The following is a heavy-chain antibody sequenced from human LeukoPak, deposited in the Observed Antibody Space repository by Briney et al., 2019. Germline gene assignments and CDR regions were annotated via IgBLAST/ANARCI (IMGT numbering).Heavy chain of an antibody. CDR3: ARDIATPGLFFDY. V-gene: IGHV3-7*01. CDR1: GFTLSSYW. Sequence: GGSLRLSCAASGFTLSSYWMSWVRQAPGKGLEWVANIKYDGSEKDYVDSVKGRFTISRDNAKNSLYLQMNSLRAEDTAVYYCARDIATPGLFFDYWGQGTLVTVSS. J-gene: IGHJ4*02. D-gene: IGHD6-13*01. CDR2: IKYDGSEK.